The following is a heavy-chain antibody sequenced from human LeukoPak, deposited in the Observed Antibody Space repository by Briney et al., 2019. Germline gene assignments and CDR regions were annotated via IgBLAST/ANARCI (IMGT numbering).Heavy chain of an antibody. D-gene: IGHD3-22*01. V-gene: IGHV3-23*01. J-gene: IGHJ4*02. CDR3: AKNADSGGYYYVNY. CDR1: GFTFSSYA. CDR2: ISGSGGST. Sequence: GSLRLSCAASGFTFSSYAMSWVRQAPGKGLEWASSISGSGGSTDYADSVEGRFTISRDNSKNTLYVQMNSLRAEDTAVYYCAKNADSGGYYYVNYWGQGTLVTVSS.